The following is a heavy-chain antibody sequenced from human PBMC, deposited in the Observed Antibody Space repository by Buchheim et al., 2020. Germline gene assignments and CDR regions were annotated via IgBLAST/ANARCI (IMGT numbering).Heavy chain of an antibody. D-gene: IGHD4-11*01. CDR1: GGSFSDYF. V-gene: IGHV4-34*01. CDR3: ATGDHDYSNY. CDR2: IDHSGST. Sequence: QVQLQQWGAGLLKPSETLSLSCAVYGGSFSDYFWSWIRQAPGKGLEWIGEIDHSGSTNYNPSLKSRVTISVDTSKNQFSLNLSSVTAADTAVYYCATGDHDYSNYWGQGTL. J-gene: IGHJ4*02.